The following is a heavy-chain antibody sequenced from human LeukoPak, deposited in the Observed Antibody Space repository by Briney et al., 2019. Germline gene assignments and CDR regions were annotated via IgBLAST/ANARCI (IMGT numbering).Heavy chain of an antibody. CDR2: IYYSGST. D-gene: IGHD1-14*01. Sequence: SETLSLACTVSGGSISSGDYYWRWLRQPPGRGLEWIGYIYYSGSTYYNPSLKSRVTISVDTSKNQFSLKLSSVTAADTAVYYCARDDRVGFDYWGQGTLVTVSA. CDR3: ARDDRVGFDY. J-gene: IGHJ4*02. CDR1: GGSISSGDYY. V-gene: IGHV4-30-4*01.